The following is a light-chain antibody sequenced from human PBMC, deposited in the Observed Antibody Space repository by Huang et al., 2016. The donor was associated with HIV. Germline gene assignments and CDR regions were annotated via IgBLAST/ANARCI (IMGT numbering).Light chain of an antibody. Sequence: EIVLTQSPGTLSLSPGERATLSCRASQSFSSNYLAWYQQTPGQAPRLLSDGASSRATGIPDRFSGSGSGTDFTLIISRLEPEDFAVYYCQQYGSSVVTFGQGTKVEVK. CDR1: QSFSSNY. V-gene: IGKV3-20*01. CDR2: GAS. CDR3: QQYGSSVVT. J-gene: IGKJ1*01.